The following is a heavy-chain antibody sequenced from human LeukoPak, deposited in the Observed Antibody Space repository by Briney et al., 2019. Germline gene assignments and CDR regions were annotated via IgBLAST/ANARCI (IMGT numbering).Heavy chain of an antibody. CDR1: GVSISTHY. V-gene: IGHV4-59*11. J-gene: IGHJ4*02. Sequence: SETLSLTCSVSGVSISTHYWSWIRQSPGKGLEWIGFIYHSGTTNYNPSLKSRVTISIDTSKNEFSLKLTSVTAADTAVYFCAREANYYGSGSYFEGTFDYWGQGSLVTVSS. D-gene: IGHD3-10*01. CDR2: IYHSGTT. CDR3: AREANYYGSGSYFEGTFDY.